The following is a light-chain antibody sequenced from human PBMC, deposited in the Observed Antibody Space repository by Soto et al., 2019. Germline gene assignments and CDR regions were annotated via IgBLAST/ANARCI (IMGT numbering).Light chain of an antibody. CDR1: QSVSSSY. J-gene: IGKJ1*01. CDR3: QQYGSSPQT. V-gene: IGKV3-20*01. CDR2: GAS. Sequence: EIVLTQSPGTLSLSPGERATLSCRASQSVSSSYLAWYQQKPGQAPRLLIYGASSRATGIPDRFSGSGSGTDFTLTISRLEPEDFAVYYCQQYGSSPQTFGQETKGDIK.